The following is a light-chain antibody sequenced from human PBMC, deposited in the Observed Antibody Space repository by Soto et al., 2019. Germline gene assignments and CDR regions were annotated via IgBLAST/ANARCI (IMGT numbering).Light chain of an antibody. J-gene: IGKJ5*01. CDR1: QSITTW. Sequence: DIQMTQSPSTVSAYVGDSVTITCRASQSITTWLAWYQQRPGKAPKLLSYDVSSLQSGVPSRFSGSGSGTEFTLTISSLQPDDFATYYCQQYNTYSTFGQGTRLEI. V-gene: IGKV1-5*01. CDR3: QQYNTYST. CDR2: DVS.